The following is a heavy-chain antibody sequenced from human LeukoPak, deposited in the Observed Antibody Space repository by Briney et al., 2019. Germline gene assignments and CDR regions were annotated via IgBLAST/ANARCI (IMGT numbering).Heavy chain of an antibody. CDR2: IKSKADGETT. CDR3: TTDRGLTMIRGVFVS. V-gene: IGHV3-15*01. J-gene: IGHJ4*02. CDR1: GFTFTPAW. Sequence: GGSLRLSCAASGFTFTPAWMTWVRQAPGKGLEWVGRIKSKADGETTDYAAPVKGRFFMSRDDSKATLFLLMNYLETEDAAVYYCTTDRGLTMIRGVFVSWGQGTLVTVSS. D-gene: IGHD3-10*01.